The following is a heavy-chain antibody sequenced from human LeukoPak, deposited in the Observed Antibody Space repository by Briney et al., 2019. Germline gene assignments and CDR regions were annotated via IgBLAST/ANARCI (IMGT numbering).Heavy chain of an antibody. V-gene: IGHV1-2*02. CDR1: GYTFPDYY. J-gene: IGHJ4*02. D-gene: IGHD6-19*01. Sequence: GASVKVSCKASGYTFPDYYIHWVRQAPGQGLEWMGWINPNSGGTYYAQKFQGRVTMTRDTSISTAYMELSRLRSDDTAVYYCARDDGGWPTPVYGYWGQGTLVTVSS. CDR2: INPNSGGT. CDR3: ARDDGGWPTPVYGY.